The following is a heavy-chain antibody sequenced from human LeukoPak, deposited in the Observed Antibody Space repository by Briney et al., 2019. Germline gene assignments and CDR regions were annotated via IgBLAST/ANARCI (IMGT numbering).Heavy chain of an antibody. CDR3: ARALPTGYGSGSFRDY. D-gene: IGHD3-10*01. CDR2: IGTDGSYI. CDR1: GFTFSSHN. V-gene: IGHV3-21*04. Sequence: PGGSLRLSCAASGFTFSSHNMNWVRQAPMKGLEWVSSIGTDGSYIYYADSVQGRFTISRDNAKNSLYLQMNSLRAEDTAVYYCARALPTGYGSGSFRDYWGQGTLVTVSS. J-gene: IGHJ4*02.